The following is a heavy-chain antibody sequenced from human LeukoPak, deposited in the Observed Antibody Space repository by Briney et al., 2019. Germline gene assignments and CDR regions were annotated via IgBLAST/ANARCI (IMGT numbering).Heavy chain of an antibody. CDR1: GFTFSSYS. V-gene: IGHV3-21*01. Sequence: GGSLRLSCAASGFTFSSYSMNWVRQAPGEGLEWVSSISSSSSYIYYADSVKGRFTISRDNAKNSLYLQMNSLRAEDTAVYYCARDGAVGPQYYFDYWGQGTLVTVSS. D-gene: IGHD1-26*01. CDR3: ARDGAVGPQYYFDY. CDR2: ISSSSSYI. J-gene: IGHJ4*02.